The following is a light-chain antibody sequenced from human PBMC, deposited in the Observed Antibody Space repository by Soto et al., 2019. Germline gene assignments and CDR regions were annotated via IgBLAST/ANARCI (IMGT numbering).Light chain of an antibody. CDR2: EVS. CDR3: SSYTTSSPLV. J-gene: IGLJ2*01. CDR1: SSDVGYYNY. Sequence: QSVLTQPASVSGSPGQSITISCTGTSSDVGYYNYVSWYQQHPGKAPKLMIYEVSNRPSGVSNRFSGSKSGNTASLTISGLQAEDEADYYCSSYTTSSPLVFGGGTKLTVL. V-gene: IGLV2-14*01.